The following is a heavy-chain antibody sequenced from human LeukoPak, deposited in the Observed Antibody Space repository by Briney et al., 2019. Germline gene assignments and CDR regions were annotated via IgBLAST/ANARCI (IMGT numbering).Heavy chain of an antibody. CDR1: GDSINNYY. CDR3: ARGRQYYDSTGYGY. J-gene: IGHJ4*02. Sequence: SETLSLTCTVSGDSINNYYWSWIRQPPGKGLEWIGYIYYSGSTNYNPSLKSRVTISVDTSKNQFSLKLSSVTAADTAVYYCARGRQYYDSTGYGYWGQGTLVTVSS. CDR2: IYYSGST. D-gene: IGHD3-22*01. V-gene: IGHV4-59*01.